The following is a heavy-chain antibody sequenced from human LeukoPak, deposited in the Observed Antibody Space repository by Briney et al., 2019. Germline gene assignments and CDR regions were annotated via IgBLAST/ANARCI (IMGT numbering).Heavy chain of an antibody. J-gene: IGHJ3*02. CDR1: GGSISSRDYY. V-gene: IGHV4-61*02. D-gene: IGHD3-10*01. CDR3: ARAMVRGIILMPGAFDI. Sequence: SETLSLTCTVSGGSISSRDYYWGWIRQPAGRGLEWIGRIYTGGSPNVDPSIKSRVTMSVDTSKNQFSLKLSSVTAADTAVYYWARAMVRGIILMPGAFDIWGQGTTVTVSS. CDR2: IYTGGSP.